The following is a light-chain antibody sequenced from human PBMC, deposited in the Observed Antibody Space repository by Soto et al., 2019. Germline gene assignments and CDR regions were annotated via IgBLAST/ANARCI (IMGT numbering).Light chain of an antibody. Sequence: QSALTQPRSVSGSPGQSVTISCTGTSSDVGGYNYVSWYQQHPGKAPKLMIYDVSKRPSGVPDRFSGSKSGNTASLTVSGLQAEDEADYYCSSFAGRDNYVFGTGTKLTVL. CDR3: SSFAGRDNYV. CDR2: DVS. V-gene: IGLV2-11*01. J-gene: IGLJ1*01. CDR1: SSDVGGYNY.